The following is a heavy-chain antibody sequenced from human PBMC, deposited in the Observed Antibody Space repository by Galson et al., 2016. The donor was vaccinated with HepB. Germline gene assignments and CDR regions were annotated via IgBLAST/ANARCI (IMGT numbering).Heavy chain of an antibody. Sequence: SLRLSCAASGFTFSGCWMHWVRQAPGKGLEWVSRVNGDGRSTNYADSVKGRLTISRDNAKSTLYLQMTSLRAEDTAMYYCVRDVNGDLGDHWGQGALVVVSS. D-gene: IGHD2-8*01. CDR1: GFTFSGCW. J-gene: IGHJ4*02. V-gene: IGHV3-74*01. CDR2: VNGDGRST. CDR3: VRDVNGDLGDH.